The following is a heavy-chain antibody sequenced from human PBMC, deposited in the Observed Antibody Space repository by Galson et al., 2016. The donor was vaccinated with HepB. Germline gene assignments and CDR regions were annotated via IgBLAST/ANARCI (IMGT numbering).Heavy chain of an antibody. CDR1: GLSFSNSD. D-gene: IGHD3-16*01. CDR3: AGLWI. CDR2: IGSSGIIT. J-gene: IGHJ3*02. V-gene: IGHV3-23*01. Sequence: SLRLSCAASGLSFSNSDMSWVRQAPGQGLEWVSRIGSSGIITYYADSVRGRFTISRDNSKSTLYLQMHSLRDEDTAVYYCAGLWIWGQGTKVTVSS.